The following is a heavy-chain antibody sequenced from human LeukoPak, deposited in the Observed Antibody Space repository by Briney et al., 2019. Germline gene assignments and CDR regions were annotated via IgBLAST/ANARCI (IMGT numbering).Heavy chain of an antibody. CDR2: ISSSSSYI. V-gene: IGHV3-21*01. D-gene: IGHD2-15*01. J-gene: IGHJ3*02. Sequence: PGGSLRLSCAASGFTFSSYSMNWVRQAPGKGLEWVSSISSSSSYIYYADSVKGRFTIYRDNAKNSLYLQMNSLRAEDTAVYYCASGCSGGSCTDGAFDIWGQGTMVTVPS. CDR3: ASGCSGGSCTDGAFDI. CDR1: GFTFSSYS.